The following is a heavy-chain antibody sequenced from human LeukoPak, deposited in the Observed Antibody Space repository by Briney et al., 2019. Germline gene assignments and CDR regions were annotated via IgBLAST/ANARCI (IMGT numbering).Heavy chain of an antibody. CDR2: IYSGGTT. V-gene: IGHV3-66*01. CDR3: ARDRHCCGGICSSL. J-gene: IGHJ4*02. D-gene: IGHD2-15*01. CDR1: GFTVSNNF. Sequence: GGSLRLSCAVSGFTVSNNFMIWVRQAPGKGLEWVSLIYSGGTTHYAESVKGRFTISRDSSKNTLYLQMTSLRAEDTAVYYCARDRHCCGGICSSLWGQGTLVTVSS.